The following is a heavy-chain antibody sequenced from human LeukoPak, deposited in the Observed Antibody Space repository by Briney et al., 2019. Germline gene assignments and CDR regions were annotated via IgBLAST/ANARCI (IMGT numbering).Heavy chain of an antibody. CDR1: GDSVSGSFW. J-gene: IGHJ4*02. V-gene: IGHV4-4*02. CDR3: VRHSGWYFGY. CDR2: IHHSGSS. D-gene: IGHD6-19*01. Sequence: PSETLSLTCAVSGDSVSGSFWWSWVRQPRHKGLEWIGEIHHSGSSNYNPSLEGRVIISLDGSKNLLSLELSSVTAADTAVYYCVRHSGWYFGYWGQGTLVTVSS.